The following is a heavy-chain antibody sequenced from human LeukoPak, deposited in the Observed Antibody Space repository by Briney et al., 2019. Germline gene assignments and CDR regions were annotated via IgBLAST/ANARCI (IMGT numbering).Heavy chain of an antibody. D-gene: IGHD2-21*01. CDR2: IYHSGST. Sequence: PSETLSLTCTVSGYSISSGYYWGWIRQPPGKGLEWIGSIYHSGSTYYNPSLKSRVTISVDTSKNQFSQKLSSVTAADTAVYYCARSTVVNNLDYWGQGTLVTVSS. V-gene: IGHV4-38-2*02. CDR3: ARSTVVNNLDY. J-gene: IGHJ4*02. CDR1: GYSISSGYY.